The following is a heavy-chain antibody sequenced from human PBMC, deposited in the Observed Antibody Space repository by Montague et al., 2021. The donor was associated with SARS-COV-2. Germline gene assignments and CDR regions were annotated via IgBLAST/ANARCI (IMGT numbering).Heavy chain of an antibody. D-gene: IGHD5-12*01. CDR3: ARDGADYSFAYYHEMDV. Sequence: ETLSLTCTVSGASVRTYYWSWIRQSAGKKLEWMGRLYTSGSTYYNPSFKSRVTMSLDTSKNLFSLNLSSMTAADTAVYYCARDGADYSFAYYHEMDVWGQGRAVTVSS. CDR2: LYTSGST. J-gene: IGHJ6*02. CDR1: GASVRTYY. V-gene: IGHV4-4*07.